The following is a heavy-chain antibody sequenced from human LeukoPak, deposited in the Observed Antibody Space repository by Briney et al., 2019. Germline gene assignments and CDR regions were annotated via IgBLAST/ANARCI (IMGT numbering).Heavy chain of an antibody. Sequence: SETLSLTCTVSGGSISSGGYYWSWIRQHPGKGLEWIGYIYYSGSTYYNPSLQSRVTISVATSKNQLSLKLSSVTAADTAVYYCARNNAYYYYYGMDVWGQGTTVTVSS. D-gene: IGHD1-14*01. CDR3: ARNNAYYYYYGMDV. CDR2: IYYSGST. V-gene: IGHV4-31*03. J-gene: IGHJ6*02. CDR1: GGSISSGGYY.